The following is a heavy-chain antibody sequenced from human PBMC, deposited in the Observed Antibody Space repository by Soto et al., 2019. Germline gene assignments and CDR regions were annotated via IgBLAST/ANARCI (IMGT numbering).Heavy chain of an antibody. D-gene: IGHD3-10*01. Sequence: GGSLRLSCAASGFTFSSYAMSWVRQAPGKGLEYVSGISSNGVSTYYADSVKGRFTISRDNSKNTVYLQMSSLRAEDTAVYYCVKTYYYGSQKYYLDYWGQGTLVTVSS. V-gene: IGHV3-64D*06. CDR3: VKTYYYGSQKYYLDY. J-gene: IGHJ4*02. CDR2: ISSNGVST. CDR1: GFTFSSYA.